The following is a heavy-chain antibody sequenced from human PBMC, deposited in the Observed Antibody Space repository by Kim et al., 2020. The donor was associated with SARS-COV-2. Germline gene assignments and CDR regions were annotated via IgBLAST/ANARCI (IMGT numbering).Heavy chain of an antibody. CDR3: ARWDWGYDIIDY. CDR1: GGSISSGSYY. Sequence: SETLSLTCTVSGGSISSGSYYWSWIRQPAGKGLEWIGRIYTSGSTNYNPSLKSRVTISVDTSKNQFSLKLSSVTAADTAVYYCARWDWGYDIIDYWGQGTLVTVSS. CDR2: IYTSGST. J-gene: IGHJ4*02. D-gene: IGHD3-9*01. V-gene: IGHV4-61*02.